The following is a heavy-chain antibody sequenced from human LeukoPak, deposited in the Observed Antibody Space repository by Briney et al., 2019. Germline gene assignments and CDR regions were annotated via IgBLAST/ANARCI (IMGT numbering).Heavy chain of an antibody. V-gene: IGHV3-13*01. Sequence: PGGSPRLSCAASGFTFSDYDMHWVRQATGKGLEWVSAIGTAGDTYYTGSVKGRSTISRENAKNSLYLQMNSLRAGDTAVYYCARVAKERVGGVYYFDYWGQGTLVTVSS. J-gene: IGHJ4*02. CDR2: IGTAGDT. CDR3: ARVAKERVGGVYYFDY. CDR1: GFTFSDYD. D-gene: IGHD1-1*01.